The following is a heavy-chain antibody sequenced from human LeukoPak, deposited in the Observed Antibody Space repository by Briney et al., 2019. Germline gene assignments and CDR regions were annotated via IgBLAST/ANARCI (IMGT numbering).Heavy chain of an antibody. D-gene: IGHD3-10*01. CDR1: GFTFSSYE. V-gene: IGHV3-48*03. J-gene: IGHJ3*02. Sequence: GGSLRLSCAASGFTFSSYEMNWVRQAPGKGLEWVSYISSSGSTIYYADSVKGRFTISRDNAKNSLYLQMNSLRAEDTAVYYCAGGAIVSGAFDIWGQGTMVTVSS. CDR2: ISSSGSTI. CDR3: AGGAIVSGAFDI.